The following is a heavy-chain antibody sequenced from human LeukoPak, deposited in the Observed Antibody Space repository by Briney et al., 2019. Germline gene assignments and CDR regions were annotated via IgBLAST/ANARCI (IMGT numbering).Heavy chain of an antibody. J-gene: IGHJ4*02. V-gene: IGHV1-2*06. CDR1: GYTFTGYY. D-gene: IGHD6-19*01. CDR3: ARVGYSSDWYRGVIQLFDY. Sequence: ASVKVSCKASGYTFTGYYMHWVRQAPGQGLEWMGRINPSSGGTNYAQKFQGRVTMTRDTSISTAYMELSRLRSDDTAVYYCARVGYSSDWYRGVIQLFDYWGQGTLVTVSS. CDR2: INPSSGGT.